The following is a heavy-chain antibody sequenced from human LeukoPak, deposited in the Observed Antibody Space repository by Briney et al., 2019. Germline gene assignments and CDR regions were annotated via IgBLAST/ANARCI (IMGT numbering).Heavy chain of an antibody. CDR2: ISSSNSYI. D-gene: IGHD1/OR15-1a*01. CDR1: GFTFSSYS. Sequence: GGSLRLSCAASGFTFSSYSMNWVRQAPGEGLEWVSSISSSNSYIYYADSVKGRFTISRDNAKNSLYLQMNSLRAEDTAVYYCARGQRLEQGYWGQGTLVTVSS. J-gene: IGHJ4*02. V-gene: IGHV3-21*01. CDR3: ARGQRLEQGY.